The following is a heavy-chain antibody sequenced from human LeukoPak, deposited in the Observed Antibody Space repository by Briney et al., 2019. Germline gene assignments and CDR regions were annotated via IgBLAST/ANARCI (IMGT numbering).Heavy chain of an antibody. CDR1: GYTFTSYY. J-gene: IGHJ4*02. CDR2: INPSGGST. Sequence: ASVKVSCKASGYTFTSYYIHWVRQAPGQGLEWMGIINPSGGSTSYAQKFQGRVTMTRDMSTSTVYMELSSLRSEDTAVYYCASNFVLSSSSMFSFDYWGQGTLVTVSS. D-gene: IGHD6-6*01. CDR3: ASNFVLSSSSMFSFDY. V-gene: IGHV1-46*01.